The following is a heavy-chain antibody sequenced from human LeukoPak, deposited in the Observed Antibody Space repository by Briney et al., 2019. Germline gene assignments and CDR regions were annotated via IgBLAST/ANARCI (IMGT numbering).Heavy chain of an antibody. CDR3: VREGVRNIVVAHIPFDC. CDR2: ISGSGGRT. CDR1: GFTFSIDA. J-gene: IGHJ4*02. Sequence: GGSLRLSCAASGFTFSIDAIGWVRRTPAKGLEWVLGISGSGGRTYYAASVKGRFTISRDNSKTTLYLQMTSLRAGATAVYYCVREGVRNIVVAHIPFDCWGQGTLVTVSS. D-gene: IGHD6-19*01. V-gene: IGHV3-23*01.